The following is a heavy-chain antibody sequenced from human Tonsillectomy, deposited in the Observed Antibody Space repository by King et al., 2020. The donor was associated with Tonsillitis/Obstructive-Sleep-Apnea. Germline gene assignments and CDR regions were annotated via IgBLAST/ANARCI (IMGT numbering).Heavy chain of an antibody. J-gene: IGHJ4*02. CDR2: ISAYNGHT. D-gene: IGHD3-22*01. Sequence: QLVQSGGEVKRPGASVKVSCKASGYTFSNYGISWVRQAPGQGLEWMGWISAYNGHTNSAQKLQGRVTLTTDASTSTAYMELGSLRSDDTAVYYCARDSMSHYFDSSAYYTFNYWGQGTLVTVSS. CDR1: GYTFSNYG. CDR3: ARDSMSHYFDSSAYYTFNY. V-gene: IGHV1-18*01.